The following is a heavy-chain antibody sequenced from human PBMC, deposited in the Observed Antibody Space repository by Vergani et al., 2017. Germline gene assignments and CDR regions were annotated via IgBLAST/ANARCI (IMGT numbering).Heavy chain of an antibody. V-gene: IGHV3-30-3*01. CDR3: ASGLGYSSGWPIDY. D-gene: IGHD6-19*01. CDR2: ISYDGSNK. Sequence: QVQLVESGGGVVQPGRSLRLSCAASGFTFSSYAMHWVRQAPGKGLEWVAVISYDGSNKYYADSVKGRFTISRDNSKNTLYLQMNSLRAEDTAVYYCASGLGYSSGWPIDYWGQGTLVTVSS. CDR1: GFTFSSYA. J-gene: IGHJ4*02.